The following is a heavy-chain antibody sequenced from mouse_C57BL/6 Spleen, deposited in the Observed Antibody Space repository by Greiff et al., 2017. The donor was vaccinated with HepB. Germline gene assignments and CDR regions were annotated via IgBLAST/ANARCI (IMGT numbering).Heavy chain of an antibody. CDR1: GFNIKDDY. V-gene: IGHV14-4*01. J-gene: IGHJ1*03. CDR3: TTEYFDV. CDR2: IDPENGDT. Sequence: VQLQQSGAELVRPGASVKLSRTASGFNIKDDYMHWVKQRPEQGLEWIGWIDPENGDTEYASKFQGKATITADTSSNTAYLQLSSLTSEDTAVYYCTTEYFDVWGTGTTVTVSS.